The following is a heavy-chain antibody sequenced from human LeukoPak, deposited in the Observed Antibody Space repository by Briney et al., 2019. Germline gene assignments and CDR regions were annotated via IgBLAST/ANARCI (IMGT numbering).Heavy chain of an antibody. Sequence: SETLSLTCTVFGGSFSGYYWSCIRQPPDKGLEWIGEINPSGSTNYNPSLKTRVTISTDTSKNHFSLNLNSVTAADTGVYYCVRGSRVYCGGDCYYYWGQGTLVTVSS. J-gene: IGHJ4*02. CDR2: INPSGST. D-gene: IGHD2-21*02. V-gene: IGHV4-34*01. CDR3: VRGSRVYCGGDCYYY. CDR1: GGSFSGYY.